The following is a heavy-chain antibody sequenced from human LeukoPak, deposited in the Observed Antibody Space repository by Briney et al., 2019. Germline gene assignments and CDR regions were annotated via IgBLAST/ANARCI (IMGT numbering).Heavy chain of an antibody. Sequence: SQTLSLTCAVSGGSISSGGYSWSWIRQPPGKGLEWIGYIYHSGSTYYNPSLKSRVTISVDRSKNQFSLKLSSVTAAGTAVYYCASAADGDYAPFDSWGQGTLVTVSS. J-gene: IGHJ4*02. CDR1: GGSISSGGYS. V-gene: IGHV4-30-2*01. CDR2: IYHSGST. D-gene: IGHD4-17*01. CDR3: ASAADGDYAPFDS.